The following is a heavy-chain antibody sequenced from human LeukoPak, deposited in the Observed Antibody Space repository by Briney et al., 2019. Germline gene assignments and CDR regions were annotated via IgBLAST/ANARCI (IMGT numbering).Heavy chain of an antibody. CDR1: GGSISSYY. J-gene: IGHJ4*02. CDR2: IYTSGST. Sequence: SETLSLTCTVSGGSISSYYWSWIRQPPGKGLEWIGCIYTSGSTNYNPSLKSRVTISVDTSKNQFSLKLSSVTAADTAVYYCARHSRTGDLYWGQGTLVTVSS. D-gene: IGHD7-27*01. V-gene: IGHV4-4*09. CDR3: ARHSRTGDLY.